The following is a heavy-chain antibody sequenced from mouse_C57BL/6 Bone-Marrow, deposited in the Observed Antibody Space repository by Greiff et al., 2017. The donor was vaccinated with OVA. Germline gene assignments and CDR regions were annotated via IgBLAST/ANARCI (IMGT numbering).Heavy chain of an antibody. J-gene: IGHJ2*01. CDR2: IDPENGDT. D-gene: IGHD2-4*01. CDR3: TKDDYGGY. CDR1: GFNIKDDY. V-gene: IGHV14-4*01. Sequence: VQLQQSGAELVRPGASVKLSCTASGFNIKDDYMHWVKQRPEQGLEWIGWIDPENGDTEYASKFQGKATITADTSSNTAYLQLSSLTSEDTAVYYCTKDDYGGYWGQGTTLTVSS.